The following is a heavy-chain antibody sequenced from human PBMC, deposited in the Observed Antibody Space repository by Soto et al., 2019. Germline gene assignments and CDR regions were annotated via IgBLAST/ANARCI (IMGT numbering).Heavy chain of an antibody. J-gene: IGHJ6*02. CDR1: GGTFSSYA. CDR3: ANSNYDFWSGSTPLYYYYGMDV. D-gene: IGHD3-3*01. CDR2: IIPIFGTA. Sequence: SVKVSCKASGGTFSSYAISWVRQAPGQGLEWMGGIIPIFGTANYAQKFQGRVTITADESTSTAYMELSSLRSEDTAVYYCANSNYDFWSGSTPLYYYYGMDVWGQGTTVTVS. V-gene: IGHV1-69*13.